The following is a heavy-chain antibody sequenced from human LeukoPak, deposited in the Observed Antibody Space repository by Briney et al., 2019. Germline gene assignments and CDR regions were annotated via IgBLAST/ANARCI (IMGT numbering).Heavy chain of an antibody. CDR3: ARGTVDTAMAYYYYYGMDV. Sequence: SETLSLTCTVSGGSVSSGSYYWSWIRQPPGKGLEWIGYIYYSGSTNYNPSLKSRVTISADTSKNQFSLKLSSVTAADTAVYYCARGTVDTAMAYYYYYGMDVWGQGTTVTVSS. V-gene: IGHV4-61*01. D-gene: IGHD5-18*01. CDR2: IYYSGST. J-gene: IGHJ6*02. CDR1: GGSVSSGSYY.